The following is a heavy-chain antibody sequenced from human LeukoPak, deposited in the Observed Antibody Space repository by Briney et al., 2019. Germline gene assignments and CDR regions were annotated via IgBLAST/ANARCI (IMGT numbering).Heavy chain of an antibody. V-gene: IGHV1-18*01. D-gene: IGHD6-13*01. CDR3: ARDLAAGYSSSWYRYYYGMDV. J-gene: IGHJ6*02. CDR2: ISAYNGNT. CDR1: GYTFTSYG. Sequence: ASVKVSCKASGYTFTSYGISWVRQAPGQGLEWMGWISAYNGNTNYAQKLQGRVTMTTDTSTSTAYMELRSLRSDDTAVYYCARDLAAGYSSSWYRYYYGMDVWGQGTTVTVSS.